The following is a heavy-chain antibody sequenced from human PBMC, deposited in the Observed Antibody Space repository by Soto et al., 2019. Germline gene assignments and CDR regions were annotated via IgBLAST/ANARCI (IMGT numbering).Heavy chain of an antibody. CDR1: GYTFTSYY. CDR2: INPSGGST. J-gene: IGHJ6*02. D-gene: IGHD6-19*01. V-gene: IGHV1-46*01. Sequence: ASVKVSCKASGYTFTSYYMHWVRQAPGQGLEWMGIINPSGGSTSYAQKFQGRVTMTRDTSTSTVYMELSSLRSEDTAVYYCASSPLAVAGKGYYYYGMDVWGQGTTVTVSS. CDR3: ASSPLAVAGKGYYYYGMDV.